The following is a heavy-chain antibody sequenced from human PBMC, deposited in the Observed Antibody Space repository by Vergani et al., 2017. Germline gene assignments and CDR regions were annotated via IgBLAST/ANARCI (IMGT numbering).Heavy chain of an antibody. CDR1: GGTFSSYA. Sequence: QVQLVQSGAEVKKPGSSVKVSCKASGGTFSSYAISWVRQAPGQGLEWMGGIIPIFGTANYAQKFQGRVTITADESTSAAYMELSSLRSEDTAVYYCARQSSGLATRIQLWGLYYYGMDVGGQGTTVTVSS. J-gene: IGHJ6*02. V-gene: IGHV1-69*01. CDR3: ARQSSGLATRIQLWGLYYYGMDV. D-gene: IGHD5-18*01. CDR2: IIPIFGTA.